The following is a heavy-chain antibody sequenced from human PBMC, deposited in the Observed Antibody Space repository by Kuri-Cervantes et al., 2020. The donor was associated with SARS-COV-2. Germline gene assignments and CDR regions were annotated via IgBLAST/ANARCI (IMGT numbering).Heavy chain of an antibody. J-gene: IGHJ6*02. V-gene: IGHV1-46*01. CDR1: GYTFTSYY. D-gene: IGHD2-15*01. Sequence: GGSLRLSCKASGYTFTSYYMHWVRQAPGQGLGWMGIINPSGGSTSYAQKFQGRVTMTRDTSTSTVYMELSSLRSEDTAVYYCARKSRCSGGCNYGMDVWGQGTTVTVSS. CDR3: ARKSRCSGGCNYGMDV. CDR2: INPSGGST.